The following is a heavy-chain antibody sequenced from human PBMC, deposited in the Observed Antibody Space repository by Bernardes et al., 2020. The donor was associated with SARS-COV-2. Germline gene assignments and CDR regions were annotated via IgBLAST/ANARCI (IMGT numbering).Heavy chain of an antibody. CDR3: ARHVPYPSLVQLMVRGAIPDY. CDR1: GGSISSSSYY. V-gene: IGHV4-39*01. D-gene: IGHD3-10*01. J-gene: IGHJ4*02. CDR2: IYYSGST. Sequence: SETLSLTCTVSGGSISSSSYYWGWIRQPPGKGLEWIGSIYYSGSTYYNPSLKSRVTISVDTSKNQFSLKLSSVTAADTAVYYCARHVPYPSLVQLMVRGAIPDYWGQGTLVTVSS.